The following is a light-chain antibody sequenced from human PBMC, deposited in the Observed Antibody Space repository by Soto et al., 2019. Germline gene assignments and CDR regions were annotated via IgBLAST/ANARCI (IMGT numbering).Light chain of an antibody. CDR2: GAS. J-gene: IGKJ1*01. V-gene: IGKV3-20*01. Sequence: ETLLTQSPCTLSLSPGEGATLSCRATQAVYSSLLAWYQQKPGQAPRLLIYGASSRATGIPERFSGSGSGTDFTLSISRLEVEDFEVYHCQQYGNEPITFGQGTKVDIK. CDR1: QAVYSSL. CDR3: QQYGNEPIT.